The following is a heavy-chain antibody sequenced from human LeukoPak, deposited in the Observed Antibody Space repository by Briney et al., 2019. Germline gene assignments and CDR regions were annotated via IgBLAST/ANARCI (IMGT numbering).Heavy chain of an antibody. J-gene: IGHJ6*03. D-gene: IGHD5-18*01. CDR3: ARVYSYGYDPYYYYYMDV. V-gene: IGHV4-34*01. Sequence: SETLSLTCAVYGGSFSGYYWSWIRQPPGKGLEWIGEINPSGSTNYNPSLKSRVTISVDTSKNQFSLKLSPVTAADTAVYYCARVYSYGYDPYYYYYMDVWGKGTTVTVSS. CDR1: GGSFSGYY. CDR2: INPSGST.